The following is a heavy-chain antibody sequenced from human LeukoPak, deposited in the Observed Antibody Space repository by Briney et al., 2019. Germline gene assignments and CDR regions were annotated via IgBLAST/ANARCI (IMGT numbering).Heavy chain of an antibody. CDR3: AREDIVEVPAIPFDY. Sequence: ETGGSLRLSCAASGFTFSSYWMHWVRRAPGKGLMWVSRINSDGSSIIYADSVKGRFTISRDNAKNTLYLQMNSLRAEDTAVYYCAREDIVEVPAIPFDYWGQGTLVTVSS. D-gene: IGHD2-2*01. J-gene: IGHJ4*02. V-gene: IGHV3-74*01. CDR2: INSDGSSI. CDR1: GFTFSSYW.